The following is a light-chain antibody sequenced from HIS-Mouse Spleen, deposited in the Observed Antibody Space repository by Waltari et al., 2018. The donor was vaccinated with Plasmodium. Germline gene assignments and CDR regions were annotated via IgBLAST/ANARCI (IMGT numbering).Light chain of an antibody. CDR1: IRHVGSDNL. V-gene: IGLV2-23*01. J-gene: IGLJ1*01. Sequence: QSALTQPASVSGSPGQSITLSCTGTIRHVGSDNLVSWYQQHPGKAPKLMIYEGSKRPSGVSNRFSGSKSGNTASLTISGLQAEDEADYYCCSYAGSSTYVFGTGTKVTVL. CDR3: CSYAGSSTYV. CDR2: EGS.